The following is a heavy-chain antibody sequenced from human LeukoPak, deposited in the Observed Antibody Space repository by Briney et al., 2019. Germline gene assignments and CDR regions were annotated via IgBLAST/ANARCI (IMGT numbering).Heavy chain of an antibody. CDR3: AKDRTETTLDY. CDR2: TWYDGSNK. J-gene: IGHJ4*02. V-gene: IGHV3-30*02. D-gene: IGHD1-1*01. Sequence: GGSLRLSCAASGFTFSSYGMHWVRQAPGKGLEWVAFTWYDGSNKYNADSVKGRFTISRDNSKNTLYLQMNSLRAEDTAVYYCAKDRTETTLDYWGQGTLVTVSS. CDR1: GFTFSSYG.